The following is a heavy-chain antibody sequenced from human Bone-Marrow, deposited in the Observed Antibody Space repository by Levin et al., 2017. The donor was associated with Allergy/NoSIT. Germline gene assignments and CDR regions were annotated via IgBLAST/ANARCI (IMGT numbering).Heavy chain of an antibody. CDR1: GYTFTSHH. CDR2: VNPNNGDA. D-gene: IGHD3-3*01. V-gene: IGHV1-8*01. CDR3: TRLQNDFWSSYHNCFDP. J-gene: IGHJ5*02. Sequence: GESLKISCTASGYTFTSHHIHWVRQATGQGLEWMGRVNPNNGDAEYAERFQGRVTLTRDTSTATVYMELSSLRSDDTAVYYCTRLQNDFWSSYHNCFDPWGQGTLVTVSS.